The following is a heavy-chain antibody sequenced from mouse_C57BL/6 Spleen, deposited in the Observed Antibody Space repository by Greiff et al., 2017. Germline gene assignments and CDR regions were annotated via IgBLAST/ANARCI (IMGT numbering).Heavy chain of an antibody. V-gene: IGHV1-64*01. D-gene: IGHD1-1*01. CDR1: GYTFTSYW. CDR2: IHPSSGST. Sequence: QVQLQQPGAELVKPGASVKLSCKASGYTFTSYWMHWVKQRPGQGLEWIGMIHPSSGSTNYNEKFKSKATLTVDKSSSTAYMQLSSLTSEDSAVYYFARDYYGSSDEWYFDVWGTGTTVTVSS. J-gene: IGHJ1*03. CDR3: ARDYYGSSDEWYFDV.